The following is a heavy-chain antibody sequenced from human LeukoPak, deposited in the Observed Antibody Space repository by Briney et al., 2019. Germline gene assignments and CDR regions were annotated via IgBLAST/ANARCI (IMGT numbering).Heavy chain of an antibody. CDR2: ISSNGGST. CDR1: GFTFSSYA. Sequence: GGSLRLSCAASGFTFSSYAMHWVRQAPGKGLDYVSAISSNGGSTYYANSVKGRFTISRDNSKNTLYLQMGSLRAEDMAVYYCARAWCTGTSCPTFDYWGQGTLVTVSS. D-gene: IGHD2-2*01. V-gene: IGHV3-64*01. J-gene: IGHJ4*02. CDR3: ARAWCTGTSCPTFDY.